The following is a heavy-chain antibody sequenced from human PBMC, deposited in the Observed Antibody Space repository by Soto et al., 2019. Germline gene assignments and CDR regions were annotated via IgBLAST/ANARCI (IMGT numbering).Heavy chain of an antibody. V-gene: IGHV3-66*01. CDR1: GFSVTNNY. CDR2: IDIGGNT. D-gene: IGHD3-16*01. J-gene: IGHJ4*02. Sequence: EVQMVESGGGVVQPGGSLRLSCAASGFSVTNNYMNWVRQAPGKGLEWVSIIDIGGNTYYADSVKDRFTISRDDSKNTLYLQMDSRGPEATAVYFCSRGRGSTGYLGREHYFDYWGQGTLVTVSP. CDR3: SRGRGSTGYLGREHYFDY.